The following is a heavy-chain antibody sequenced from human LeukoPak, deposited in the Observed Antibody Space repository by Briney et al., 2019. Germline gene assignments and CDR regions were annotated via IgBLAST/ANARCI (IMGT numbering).Heavy chain of an antibody. V-gene: IGHV1-24*01. Sequence: GASVKVSCKVSGYTLTELSMHWVRQAPGKGLEWMGGFDPEDGETIYAQKFQGRVTMTEDTSTDTAYMELSSLRSEDTAVYYCVTALRWVTAIYFDYWGQGTLVTVSS. J-gene: IGHJ4*02. CDR2: FDPEDGET. CDR3: VTALRWVTAIYFDY. D-gene: IGHD2-21*02. CDR1: GYTLTELS.